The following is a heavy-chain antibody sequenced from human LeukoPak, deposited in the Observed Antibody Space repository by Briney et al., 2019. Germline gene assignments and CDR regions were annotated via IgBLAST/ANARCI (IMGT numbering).Heavy chain of an antibody. CDR3: ARALAGFIFDY. V-gene: IGHV3-11*01. CDR2: ISTSGSTI. CDR1: GFTFSDYY. Sequence: AGSLRLSCAASGFTFSDYYMSWIRQAPGKGLEWVSYISTSGSTIYYADSVKGRFTISRDNAKNSLYLQINNLRAEDTAVYYCARALAGFIFDYWGRGTPVTVSS. J-gene: IGHJ4*02. D-gene: IGHD6-19*01.